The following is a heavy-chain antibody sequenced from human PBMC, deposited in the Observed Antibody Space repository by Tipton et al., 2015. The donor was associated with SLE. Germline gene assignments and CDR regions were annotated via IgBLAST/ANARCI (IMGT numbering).Heavy chain of an antibody. V-gene: IGHV4-59*08. CDR3: ARHWGAARSPLFYFYGFDV. CDR2: TFYHEKT. J-gene: IGHJ6*02. D-gene: IGHD6-6*01. Sequence: GLVKTSETLSLTCSISDDSIITHYWSWIRQSPGKGLEWIGYTFYHEKTDYNPAMKSRVTISLDTSKEQFSLKLTSVTAADTALYFCARHWGAARSPLFYFYGFDVWGQGTTVTVAS. CDR1: DDSIITHY.